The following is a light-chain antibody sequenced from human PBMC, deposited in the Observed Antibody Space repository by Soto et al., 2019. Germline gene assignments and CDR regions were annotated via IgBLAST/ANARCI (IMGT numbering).Light chain of an antibody. CDR1: QRISGW. CDR2: DVS. Sequence: DIPMTQSPSTLSAAVGYTVTITCRASQRISGWLVFHQQKPGKAPKXXIDDVSALKRGGPPRLSGSGSGTAFTLTISRRQPAYSATYYCQQYDIISGTFGQGTKVDIK. CDR3: QQYDIISGT. J-gene: IGKJ1*01. V-gene: IGKV1-5*01.